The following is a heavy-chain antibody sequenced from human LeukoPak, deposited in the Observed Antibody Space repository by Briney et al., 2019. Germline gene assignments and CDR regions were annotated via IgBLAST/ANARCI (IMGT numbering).Heavy chain of an antibody. CDR2: IYYSGST. CDR3: ARAKLRNWFDP. Sequence: PSETLSLTCTVSGGSISGYSWSWIRQPPGKGLECIGYIYYSGSTNYNPSLKSRVTTSVDTSKNQFSLSLSSVTAADTAVYYCARAKLRNWFDPWGQGTLVTVSS. V-gene: IGHV4-59*01. CDR1: GGSISGYS. J-gene: IGHJ5*02. D-gene: IGHD1-1*01.